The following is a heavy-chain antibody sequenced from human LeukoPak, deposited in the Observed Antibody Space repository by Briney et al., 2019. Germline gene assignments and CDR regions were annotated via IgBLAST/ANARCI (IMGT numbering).Heavy chain of an antibody. D-gene: IGHD1-26*01. CDR2: ISGSGGST. CDR3: AKDRLELSPHTD. J-gene: IGHJ4*02. CDR1: GGTFSSYA. V-gene: IGHV3-23*01. Sequence: SCKASGGTFSSYAMSWVRQAPGKGLEWVSAISGSGGSTYYADSVKGRFTISRDNSKNTLYLQMNSLRAEDTAVYYCAKDRLELSPHTDWGQGTLVTVSS.